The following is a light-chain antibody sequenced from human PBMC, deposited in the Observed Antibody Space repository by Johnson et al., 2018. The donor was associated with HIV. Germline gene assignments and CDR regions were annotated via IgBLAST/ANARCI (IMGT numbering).Light chain of an antibody. Sequence: QSVLTQPPSVSAAPGQKVTISCSGSSSNIGNNYVSWYQQLPGTAPRIVTYDNNKRPSGIPDRFSGSKYGTSGTLGITGLQTGDEADYYCGTWDSSLSENVFGPGTNVPCL. CDR3: GTWDSSLSENV. CDR1: SSNIGNNY. V-gene: IGLV1-51*01. J-gene: IGLJ1*01. CDR2: DNN.